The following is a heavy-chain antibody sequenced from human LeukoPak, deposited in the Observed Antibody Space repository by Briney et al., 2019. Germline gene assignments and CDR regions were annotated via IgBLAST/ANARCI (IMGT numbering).Heavy chain of an antibody. CDR3: AREIWFGEPNGFDY. Sequence: PGGSLRLSCAASGFTFSSYAMHWVRQAPGKGLEWVAVISYDGSNKYYADSVKGRFTISRDNSKNTLYLQMNSLRAEDTAVYYCAREIWFGEPNGFDYWGQGTLVTVSS. D-gene: IGHD3-10*01. J-gene: IGHJ4*02. CDR2: ISYDGSNK. CDR1: GFTFSSYA. V-gene: IGHV3-30-3*01.